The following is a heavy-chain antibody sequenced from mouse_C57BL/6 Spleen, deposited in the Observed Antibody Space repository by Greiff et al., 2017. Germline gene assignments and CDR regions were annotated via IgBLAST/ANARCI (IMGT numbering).Heavy chain of an antibody. V-gene: IGHV1-82*01. CDR2: IYPGDGDT. CDR3: ARRSTMVTTGWAMDY. CDR1: GYAFSSSW. D-gene: IGHD2-2*01. J-gene: IGHJ4*01. Sequence: QVQLQQSGPELVKPGASVKISCKASGYAFSSSWMNWVKQRPGKGLEWIGRIYPGDGDTNYNGKFKGKATLTADKSSSTAYMQLSSLTSEDSAVYFCARRSTMVTTGWAMDYWGQGTSVTVSS.